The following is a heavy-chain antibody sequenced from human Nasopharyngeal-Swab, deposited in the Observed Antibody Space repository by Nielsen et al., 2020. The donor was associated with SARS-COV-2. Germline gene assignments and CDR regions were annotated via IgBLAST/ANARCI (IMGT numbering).Heavy chain of an antibody. D-gene: IGHD6-13*01. J-gene: IGHJ6*02. CDR1: GFTFSSYS. Sequence: GESLKISCAASGFTFSSYSMNWVRQAPGKGLEWVSYMSSSSSTIYYADSVKGRFTISRDNAKHSLYLQMNSLRDEDTAVYYCARLDGYSSSWYPMDVWGQGTTVTVSS. CDR2: MSSSSSTI. V-gene: IGHV3-48*02. CDR3: ARLDGYSSSWYPMDV.